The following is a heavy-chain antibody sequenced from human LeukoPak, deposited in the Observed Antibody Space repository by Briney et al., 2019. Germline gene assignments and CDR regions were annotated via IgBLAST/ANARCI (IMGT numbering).Heavy chain of an antibody. J-gene: IGHJ4*02. CDR3: AKEWELPGDYFDY. Sequence: GGSLRLSCAASGFTFDDYAMHWVRQTPGKGLEWVSSINWNSGNVGYADSVKGRFTISRDNSKNTLYLQMNSLRAEDTAAYYCAKEWELPGDYFDYWGQGTLVTVSS. D-gene: IGHD1-26*01. V-gene: IGHV3-9*01. CDR1: GFTFDDYA. CDR2: INWNSGNV.